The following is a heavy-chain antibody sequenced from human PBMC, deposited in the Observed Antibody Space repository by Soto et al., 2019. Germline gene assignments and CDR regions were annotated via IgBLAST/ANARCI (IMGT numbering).Heavy chain of an antibody. J-gene: IGHJ3*02. V-gene: IGHV3-11*05. CDR2: ISSSSSYT. D-gene: IGHD3-10*01. CDR1: GFIFSDYY. CDR3: ARGPSKSGSGSCSAFEI. Sequence: QVQLVESGGGLVKPGGSLRLSCAASGFIFSDYYMTWIRQAPGQGLECISYISSSSSYTNYADSVKGRFTISRDNAKNSLYLQMNSLRAEDTAVYYCARGPSKSGSGSCSAFEIWGQGTLVTVSS.